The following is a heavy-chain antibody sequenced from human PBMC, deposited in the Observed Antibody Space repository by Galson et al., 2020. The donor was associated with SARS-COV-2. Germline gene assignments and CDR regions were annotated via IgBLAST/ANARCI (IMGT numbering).Heavy chain of an antibody. V-gene: IGHV5-51*01. D-gene: IGHD2-2*01. CDR2: IYPGDSDT. CDR1: GYSFSIYW. Sequence: HGESLKISCTGSGYSFSIYWIGWVRQMPGKGLEWMGIIYPGDSDTRYSPSFQGRVTIAADKSISTAYLQWSSLKASDTAMYYCARFNRICTTTSCYAGSGFDPWGQGTLVTVSS. CDR3: ARFNRICTTTSCYAGSGFDP. J-gene: IGHJ5*02.